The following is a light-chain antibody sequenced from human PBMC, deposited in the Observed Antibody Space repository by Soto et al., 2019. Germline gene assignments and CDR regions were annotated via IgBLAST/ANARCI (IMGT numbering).Light chain of an antibody. Sequence: EIVMTQSPATLSVSPGERATLSCRASQSINSNLAWYQQKPGQAPRLLIYGASTRATGIPASFSGSGSGTEFTLTISSLQSEDFAVYFCQQYKNWPPITFGQGTRLEI. CDR2: GAS. CDR3: QQYKNWPPIT. J-gene: IGKJ5*01. V-gene: IGKV3-15*01. CDR1: QSINSN.